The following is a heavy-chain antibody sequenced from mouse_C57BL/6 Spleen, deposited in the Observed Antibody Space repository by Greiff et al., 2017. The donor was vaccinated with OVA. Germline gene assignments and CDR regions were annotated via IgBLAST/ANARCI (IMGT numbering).Heavy chain of an antibody. CDR1: GYAFSSSW. V-gene: IGHV1-82*01. D-gene: IGHD2-3*01. J-gene: IGHJ4*01. CDR2: IYPGDGDT. Sequence: VQLQQSGPELVKPGASVKISCKASGYAFSSSWMNWVKQRPGKGLEWIGRIYPGDGDTNYNGKFKGKATLHADKSSSTAYMQLSSLTSEDSAVYFWARGDGFNYYAKDYWGQGTSVTVSS. CDR3: ARGDGFNYYAKDY.